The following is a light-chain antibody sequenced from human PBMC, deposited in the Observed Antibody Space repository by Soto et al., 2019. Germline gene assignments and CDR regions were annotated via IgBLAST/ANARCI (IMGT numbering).Light chain of an antibody. Sequence: QSVLTQPPSVSGAPGQRVTISCSGSGSNIGAGYDVHWYQQLPGTAPKLLIYGYVNRPSGVPDRFSGSKSGTSASLAISGLQSGDEADYYCAAWDDSLIGVAFGGGTKVTVL. CDR1: GSNIGAGYD. CDR2: GYV. J-gene: IGLJ2*01. CDR3: AAWDDSLIGVA. V-gene: IGLV1-40*01.